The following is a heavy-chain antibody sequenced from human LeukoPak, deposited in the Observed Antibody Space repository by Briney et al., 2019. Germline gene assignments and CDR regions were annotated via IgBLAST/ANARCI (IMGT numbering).Heavy chain of an antibody. CDR2: INHSGST. D-gene: IGHD6-6*01. J-gene: IGHJ4*02. CDR1: GGSIGSSSYY. CDR3: ARREYSLRGYDY. Sequence: PSETLSLTCTVSGGSIGSSSYYWGWIRQPPGKGLEWIGEINHSGSTNYNPSLKSRVTISVDTSKNQFSLKLSSVTAADTAVYYCARREYSLRGYDYWGQGTLVTVSS. V-gene: IGHV4-39*07.